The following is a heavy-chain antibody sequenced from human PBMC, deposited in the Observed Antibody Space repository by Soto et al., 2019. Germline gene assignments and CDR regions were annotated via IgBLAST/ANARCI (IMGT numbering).Heavy chain of an antibody. CDR1: GFTFSTYA. J-gene: IGHJ4*02. Sequence: EVQLLESGGGLVQPGGSPRLSCAASGFTFSTYAMSWVRQAPGKGLEWVSVISGSGISTYYADSVKGRFTISRDNSKNTLYLQMNSLRAEDTAAYYCAKGPSGGWHPYYFDFWGQGALVTVSS. D-gene: IGHD6-19*01. CDR2: ISGSGIST. CDR3: AKGPSGGWHPYYFDF. V-gene: IGHV3-23*01.